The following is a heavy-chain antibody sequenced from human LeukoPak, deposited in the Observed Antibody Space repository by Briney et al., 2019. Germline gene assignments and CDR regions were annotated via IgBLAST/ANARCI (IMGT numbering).Heavy chain of an antibody. D-gene: IGHD5-18*01. V-gene: IGHV4-34*01. CDR1: GGSLSGYY. Sequence: SETLSLTCAVSGGSLSGYYWTWIRQPPGKGLEWIGEINHSGSTNYNPSLKSRVTISVDTSKNQFSLKLSSVTAADTAVYYCARSGYSYGYMQTFDFWGQGTLVAVSS. CDR3: ARSGYSYGYMQTFDF. CDR2: INHSGST. J-gene: IGHJ4*02.